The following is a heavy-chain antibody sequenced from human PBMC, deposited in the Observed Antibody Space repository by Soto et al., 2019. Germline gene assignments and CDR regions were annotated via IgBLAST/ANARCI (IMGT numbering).Heavy chain of an antibody. CDR2: MNSYNGDT. CDR3: ARNRREAGDFDY. Sequence: QVQLVQSGAEVKKPGASVKVSCKASGYTFTTYDVNWMRQATGQGPEWLGWMNSYNGDTGYAQKFQGRVILTRDTSMNTAYLELSSLTYEATAVYYCARNRREAGDFDYWGQGTLVTVSS. J-gene: IGHJ4*02. CDR1: GYTFTTYD. V-gene: IGHV1-8*02. D-gene: IGHD6-13*01.